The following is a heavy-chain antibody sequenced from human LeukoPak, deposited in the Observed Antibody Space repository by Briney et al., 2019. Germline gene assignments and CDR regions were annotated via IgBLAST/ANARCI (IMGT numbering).Heavy chain of an antibody. J-gene: IGHJ2*01. CDR1: GYSFTSYW. CDR2: IYPGDSDT. V-gene: IGHV5-51*01. CDR3: ARGGDYAYWYFDL. D-gene: IGHD4-17*01. Sequence: GESLKISCKGSGYSFTSYWIGWVRQMPGKGLEWMGIIYPGDSDTRYSPSFQGQVTISVDKSINTAYLQWRSLKASDSAIYYCARGGDYAYWYFDLWGRGTLVTVSS.